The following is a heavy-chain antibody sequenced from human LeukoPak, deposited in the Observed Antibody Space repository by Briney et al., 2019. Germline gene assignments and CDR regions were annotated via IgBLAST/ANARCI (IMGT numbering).Heavy chain of an antibody. CDR3: ARGSTQYSSGWYGLDY. V-gene: IGHV3-74*01. CDR1: GFTFSSYW. J-gene: IGHJ4*02. CDR2: VNSDGSST. D-gene: IGHD6-19*01. Sequence: GGSLRLSCAASGFTFSSYWMHWVRQAPGKGLVWVSRVNSDGSSTTYADSVKGRFTISRDNAKNTLYLQMNSLRAEDTAVYYCARGSTQYSSGWYGLDYWGQGTLVTVYS.